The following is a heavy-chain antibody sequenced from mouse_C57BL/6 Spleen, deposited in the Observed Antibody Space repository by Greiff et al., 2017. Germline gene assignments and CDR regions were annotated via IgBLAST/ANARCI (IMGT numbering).Heavy chain of an antibody. CDR3: AKGDYYGSREPFDV. J-gene: IGHJ1*03. D-gene: IGHD1-1*01. Sequence: VQLQQSGPGLVQPSQSLSITCTVSGFSLTSYGVHWVRQSPGKGLEWLGVIWRGGSTDYNAAFMSRLSITKDNAKSQVFFKMNSLQADDTAIYYCAKGDYYGSREPFDVWGTGTTVTVSS. V-gene: IGHV2-5*01. CDR1: GFSLTSYG. CDR2: IWRGGST.